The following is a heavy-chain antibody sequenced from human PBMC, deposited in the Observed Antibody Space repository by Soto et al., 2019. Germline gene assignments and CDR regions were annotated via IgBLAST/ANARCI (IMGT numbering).Heavy chain of an antibody. CDR1: GGSISSSSYY. CDR2: M. J-gene: IGHJ4*02. D-gene: IGHD2-15*01. CDR3: ARLPGYCSGDSCRIDY. V-gene: IGHV4-39*01. Sequence: SETLSLTCTVSGGSISSSSYYWGWIRQPPGKGLEWIGSMSLKSRVTISVDTSKNQFSLKLSSVTAADTAVYFCARLPGYCSGDSCRIDYWGQGTLVTVSS.